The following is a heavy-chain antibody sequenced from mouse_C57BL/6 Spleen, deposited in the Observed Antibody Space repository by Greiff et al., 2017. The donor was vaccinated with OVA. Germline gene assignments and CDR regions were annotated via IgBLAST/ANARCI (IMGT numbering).Heavy chain of an antibody. D-gene: IGHD1-1*01. Sequence: VNVVESGPGLVAPSQSLSITCTVSGFSLTSYAISWVRQPPGKGLEWLGVIWTGRGTNYNSALKSRLSISKDNSKSQVFLKMNSLQTDDTARYYCARNWDYGSSYVNYAMDYWGQGTSVTVSS. CDR3: ARNWDYGSSYVNYAMDY. V-gene: IGHV2-9-1*01. CDR1: GFSLTSYA. J-gene: IGHJ4*01. CDR2: IWTGRGT.